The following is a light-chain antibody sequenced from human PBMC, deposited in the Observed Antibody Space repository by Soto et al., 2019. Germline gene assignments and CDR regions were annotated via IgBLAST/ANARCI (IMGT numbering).Light chain of an antibody. CDR3: QQYNNWPPWT. Sequence: EIVMTQSPATLSVSPGEGATLSFRASQSVSSKLAWYQQKPGQAPRLLIYGASTRATGVPARFSGSGSGTEFTLIISRLQSDDSAVYYCQQYNNWPPWTFGQGTKV. CDR2: GAS. V-gene: IGKV3-15*01. J-gene: IGKJ1*01. CDR1: QSVSSK.